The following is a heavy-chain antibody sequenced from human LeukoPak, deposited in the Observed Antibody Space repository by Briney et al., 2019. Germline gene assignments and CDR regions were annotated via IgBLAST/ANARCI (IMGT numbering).Heavy chain of an antibody. D-gene: IGHD3-9*01. J-gene: IGHJ6*02. CDR1: GFTFSDYY. CDR2: ISSDGKNK. V-gene: IGHV3-30*03. Sequence: GGSLRLSCAASGFTFSDYYMSWVRQAPGKGLEWVAIISSDGKNKDYIDSVKGRFTISRDNSKNTLYLELNSLRTEDTAVYYCATSEDFDVLSGYTPYYYGMDVWGPGTTVTVSS. CDR3: ATSEDFDVLSGYTPYYYGMDV.